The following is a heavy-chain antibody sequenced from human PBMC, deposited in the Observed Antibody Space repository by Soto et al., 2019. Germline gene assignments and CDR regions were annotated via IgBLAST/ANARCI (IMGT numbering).Heavy chain of an antibody. D-gene: IGHD3-3*02. CDR3: ARDKDRQQLAGNYYSVLDV. V-gene: IGHV1-69*12. CDR1: GGTFSTSA. CDR2: IMPIFATP. Sequence: QVQLMQSGAEVKKPGSSVKVSCKASGGTFSTSAISWVRQAPGEGLEWVGGIMPIFATPDYAQKFQGRVTISADESTATAYLELTRPTTDHTAVYYCARDKDRQQLAGNYYSVLDVWGQGTAITVSS. J-gene: IGHJ6*02.